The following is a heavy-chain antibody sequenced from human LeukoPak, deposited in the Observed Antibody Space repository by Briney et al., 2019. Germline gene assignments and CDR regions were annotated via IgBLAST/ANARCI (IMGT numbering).Heavy chain of an antibody. J-gene: IGHJ4*02. D-gene: IGHD3-16*01. CDR1: GFTFSNYW. CDR2: VSNDGTGT. V-gene: IGHV3-74*01. CDR3: ARVLAGGLIPLDY. Sequence: HAGESLKISCAASGFTFSNYWMHWVRQVPGKGLVWVARVSNDGTGTNYGDSVRGRFTISRDNAKNTLYLQMNSLRAEDTAVYYCARVLAGGLIPLDYWGQGTLVTVSS.